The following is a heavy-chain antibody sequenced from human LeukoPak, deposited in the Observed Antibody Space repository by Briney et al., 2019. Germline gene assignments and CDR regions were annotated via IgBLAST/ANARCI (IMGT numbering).Heavy chain of an antibody. CDR2: ISSSSSYI. D-gene: IGHD2-2*01. J-gene: IGHJ4*02. V-gene: IGHV3-21*01. CDR3: ARMEYQLPHFDY. CDR1: GFTFSSYS. Sequence: PGGSLRLSCAASGFTFSSYSMNWVRQAPGKGLELVSSISSSSSYIYYADSVKGRFTISRDNAKNSLYLQMNSLRAEDTAVYYCARMEYQLPHFDYWGQGTLVTVSS.